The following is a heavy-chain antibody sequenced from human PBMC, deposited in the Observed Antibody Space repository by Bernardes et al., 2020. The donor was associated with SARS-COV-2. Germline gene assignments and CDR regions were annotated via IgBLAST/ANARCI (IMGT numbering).Heavy chain of an antibody. CDR2: IKRDGSET. V-gene: IGHV3-7*03. CDR1: GFTVGSYA. CDR3: ARSAGMDV. Sequence: GGSLRLSCAASGFTVGSYAMSWVRQAPGKGLEWVANIKRDGSETYYVDSVKGRFTISRDNAKNLVFLQMNSLRAEDTAVFYCARSAGMDVWGQGTMVTVSS. J-gene: IGHJ6*02.